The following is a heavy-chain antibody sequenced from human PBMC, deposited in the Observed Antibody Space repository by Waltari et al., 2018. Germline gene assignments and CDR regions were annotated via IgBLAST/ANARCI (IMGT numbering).Heavy chain of an antibody. Sequence: VQLLESGGGLVQSGGSLRLSCAAYGFTFRRYAMNWVRQAPGKGVEWVSVISGSGGSTDYADSVKGRFTISRDNSKNTLYLQMNNLRVEDTAVYYCASSLYGDYTQIWGRVFDYWGQGTLVTVSS. D-gene: IGHD4-17*01. V-gene: IGHV3-23*01. CDR1: GFTFRRYA. J-gene: IGHJ4*02. CDR2: ISGSGGST. CDR3: ASSLYGDYTQIWGRVFDY.